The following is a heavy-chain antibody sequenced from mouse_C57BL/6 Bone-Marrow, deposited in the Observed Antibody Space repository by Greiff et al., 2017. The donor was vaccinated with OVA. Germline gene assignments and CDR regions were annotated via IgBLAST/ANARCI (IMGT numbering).Heavy chain of an antibody. CDR2: IWRGGST. Sequence: QVQLQQSGPGLVQPSQSLSITCTVSGFSLPSYGVHWVRQSPGKGLEWLGVIWRGGSTDSNAAFMSRLSITKDNSKSQVFIKMNSLQADDTAIYDCAKIRDYYGSSYDYYAMDYWGQGTSVTVSS. CDR1: GFSLPSYG. V-gene: IGHV2-5*01. J-gene: IGHJ4*01. CDR3: AKIRDYYGSSYDYYAMDY. D-gene: IGHD1-1*01.